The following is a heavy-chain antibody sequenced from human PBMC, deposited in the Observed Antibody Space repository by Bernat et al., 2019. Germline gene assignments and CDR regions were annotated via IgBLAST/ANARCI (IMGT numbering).Heavy chain of an antibody. J-gene: IGHJ4*02. CDR1: GYTFTTYA. Sequence: QVQLVQSGAEVKRPGALVKVSCKASGYTFTTYAMHWVRQAPGQRLEWMGWINADNGNTNYAQKLQGRVTMTTDTSTSTAYMELRSLRSDDTAVYYCARDLVVVAATNPDYWGQGTLVTVSS. V-gene: IGHV1-3*01. CDR3: ARDLVVVAATNPDY. CDR2: INADNGNT. D-gene: IGHD2-15*01.